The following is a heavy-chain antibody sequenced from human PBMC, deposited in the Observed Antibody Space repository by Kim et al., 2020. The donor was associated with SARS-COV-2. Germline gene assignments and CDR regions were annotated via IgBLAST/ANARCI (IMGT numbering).Heavy chain of an antibody. V-gene: IGHV3-11*03. Sequence: GGSLRLSCAASGFSFSDYYMSWIRQAPGKGLEWVSYISGRSQYTNYADSVKGRFTISRDNAKNSLYLQMSSLRAEDTAVYFCVRGAKNYGPEEYWGQRTL. CDR2: ISGRSQYT. CDR1: GFSFSDYY. CDR3: VRGAKNYGPEEY. J-gene: IGHJ4*02. D-gene: IGHD1-26*01.